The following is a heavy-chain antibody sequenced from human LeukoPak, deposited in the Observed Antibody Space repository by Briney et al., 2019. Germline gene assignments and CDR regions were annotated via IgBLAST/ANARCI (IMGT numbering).Heavy chain of an antibody. V-gene: IGHV4-61*08. CDR1: GGSISSGGYY. CDR3: ARVSSVAATLYFQH. CDR2: IYYSGST. D-gene: IGHD1-26*01. Sequence: PSETLSLTCTVSGGSISSGGYYWSWIRQPPGKGLEWIGYIYYSGSTNYNPSLKSRVTISVDTSKNQFSLKLSSVTAADTAVYYCARVSSVAATLYFQHWGQGTLVTVSS. J-gene: IGHJ1*01.